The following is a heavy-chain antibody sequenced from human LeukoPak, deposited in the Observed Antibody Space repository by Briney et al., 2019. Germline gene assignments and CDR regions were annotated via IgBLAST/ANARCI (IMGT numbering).Heavy chain of an antibody. Sequence: GGSLRLSCAASGFTFSSYAMSWVRQAPGKGLEWVSAISGSGGSTYYADSVKGRFTISRDNSKDTLYLQMNSLRAEDTAVYYCAKGQKYYYDSSGFQPLDYWGQGTLVTVSS. CDR3: AKGQKYYYDSSGFQPLDY. D-gene: IGHD3-22*01. CDR1: GFTFSSYA. CDR2: ISGSGGST. V-gene: IGHV3-23*01. J-gene: IGHJ4*02.